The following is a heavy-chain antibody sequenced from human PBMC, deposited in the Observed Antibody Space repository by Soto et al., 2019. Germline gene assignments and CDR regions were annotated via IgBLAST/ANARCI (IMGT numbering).Heavy chain of an antibody. CDR2: IFSNDEK. V-gene: IGHV2-26*01. Sequence: QVTLKESGPVLVKPTETLTLTCTVSGFSLSNARMGVSWIRQPPGKALEWLEHIFSNDEKSYSTSLKSRLTISKDTSKSQVVLTMTNMDPVDTATYYCARTIVDTASYYFDYWGQGTLVTVSS. J-gene: IGHJ4*02. CDR3: ARTIVDTASYYFDY. CDR1: GFSLSNARMG. D-gene: IGHD5-18*01.